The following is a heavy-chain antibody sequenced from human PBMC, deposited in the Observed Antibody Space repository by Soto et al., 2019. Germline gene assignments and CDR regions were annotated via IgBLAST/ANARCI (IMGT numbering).Heavy chain of an antibody. CDR3: ARSIAAAVDFDH. J-gene: IGHJ4*02. D-gene: IGHD6-13*01. Sequence: SSVKVSCKASGYTFTSYGISWVRQAPGQGLEWMGWISAYNGNTNYAQKLQGRVTMTTDTSTSTAYMELRSLRSDDTAVYYCARSIAAAVDFDHWGQGTLVTVSS. V-gene: IGHV1-18*01. CDR1: GYTFTSYG. CDR2: ISAYNGNT.